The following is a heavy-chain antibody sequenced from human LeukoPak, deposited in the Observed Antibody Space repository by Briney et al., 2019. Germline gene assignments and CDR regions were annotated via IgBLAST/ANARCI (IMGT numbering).Heavy chain of an antibody. CDR1: GFTFSSYA. Sequence: PGGSLRLSCAASGFTFSSYAMSWVRQAPGKGLEWVSAISGSGGSTYYADSVKGRFTISRDNSKNTLYLQMNSLRAEDTAAYYCARAYGDYVPFDYWGQGTLVTVSS. D-gene: IGHD4-17*01. V-gene: IGHV3-23*01. CDR3: ARAYGDYVPFDY. J-gene: IGHJ4*02. CDR2: ISGSGGST.